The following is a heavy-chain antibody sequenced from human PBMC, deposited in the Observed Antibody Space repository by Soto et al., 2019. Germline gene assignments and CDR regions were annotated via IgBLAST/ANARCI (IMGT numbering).Heavy chain of an antibody. V-gene: IGHV4-31*03. D-gene: IGHD5-18*01. CDR2: IYYSGST. CDR3: ARDLLYSYGTNWFDP. J-gene: IGHJ5*02. CDR1: GGSISSGGYY. Sequence: QVQLQESGPGLVKPSQTLSLTCTVSGGSISSGGYYWSWIRQHPGKGLEWIGYIYYSGSTYYNPSLKCRVTISVDTSKNQFSLKLRSVTAADTAVYYCARDLLYSYGTNWFDPWGQGTLVTVSS.